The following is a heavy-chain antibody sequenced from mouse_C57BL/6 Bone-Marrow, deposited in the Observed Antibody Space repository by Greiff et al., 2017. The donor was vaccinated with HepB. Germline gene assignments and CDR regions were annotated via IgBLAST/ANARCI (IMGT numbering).Heavy chain of an antibody. CDR1: GYTFTDYY. D-gene: IGHD3-2*02. Sequence: VQLKQSGPVLVKPGASVKMSCKASGYTFTDYYMNWVKQSHGKSLEWIGVINPYNGGTSYNQKFKGKATLTVDKSSSTAYMELNSLTSEDSAVYYCAREGQLRLRDWFAYWGQGTLVTVSA. J-gene: IGHJ3*01. V-gene: IGHV1-19*01. CDR3: AREGQLRLRDWFAY. CDR2: INPYNGGT.